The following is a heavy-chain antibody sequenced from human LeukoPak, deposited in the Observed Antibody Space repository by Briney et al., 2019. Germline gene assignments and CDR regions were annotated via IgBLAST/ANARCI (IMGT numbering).Heavy chain of an antibody. CDR2: INPNSGGT. V-gene: IGHV1-2*06. CDR3: ARDPTVTTPDDY. Sequence: ASVKVSCKASGYTFTGYYMHWVRQAPGQGLEWMGRINPNSGGTNYAQKFQCRVTMTRDTSISTAYMELSRLRSDDTAVYYCARDPTVTTPDDYWGQGTLVTVSS. CDR1: GYTFTGYY. J-gene: IGHJ4*02. D-gene: IGHD4-17*01.